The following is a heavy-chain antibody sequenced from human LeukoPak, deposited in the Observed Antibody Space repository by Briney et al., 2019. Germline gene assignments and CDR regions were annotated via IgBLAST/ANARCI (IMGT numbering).Heavy chain of an antibody. J-gene: IGHJ4*02. CDR2: IFHTGKA. D-gene: IGHD3-22*01. V-gene: IGHV4-31*03. Sequence: SETLSLTCTVSGGSITINGYYWTWIRRPPGKGLEWIGYIFHTGKAYYNPSLKSRATISVYTSKNQFSLSLRSVTAADTAFYYCAKYSSGYYYGLNWGQGALVTVAS. CDR3: AKYSSGYYYGLN. CDR1: GGSITINGYY.